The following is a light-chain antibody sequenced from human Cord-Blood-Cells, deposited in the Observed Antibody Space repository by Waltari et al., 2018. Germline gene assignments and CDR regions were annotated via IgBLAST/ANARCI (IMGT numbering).Light chain of an antibody. J-gene: IGKJ4*01. CDR1: QSVRSSY. CDR3: QQYGSSPPLT. Sequence: EIVLTQSPGTLSLSPGDRATLSCRASQSVRSSYLAWYQQKPGQAPRLLIYGASSRATGIPDRFSGSGSGTDFTLTISRLEPEDFAVYYCQQYGSSPPLTFGGGTKVEIK. CDR2: GAS. V-gene: IGKV3-20*01.